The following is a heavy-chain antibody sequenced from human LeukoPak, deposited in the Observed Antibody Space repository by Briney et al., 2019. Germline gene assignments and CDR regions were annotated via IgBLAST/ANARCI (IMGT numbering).Heavy chain of an antibody. J-gene: IGHJ4*02. CDR1: GFTFSSYW. Sequence: PGGSLRLSCAASGFTFSSYWMHWVRQAPGKGLVWVSRINGDGSSTSYADSVKGRFTISRDNAKNTLYLQMNSLRAEDTAVYYCAKDPLAAYSSGWYSPSYFDYWGQGTLVTVSS. D-gene: IGHD6-19*01. CDR3: AKDPLAAYSSGWYSPSYFDY. CDR2: INGDGSST. V-gene: IGHV3-74*01.